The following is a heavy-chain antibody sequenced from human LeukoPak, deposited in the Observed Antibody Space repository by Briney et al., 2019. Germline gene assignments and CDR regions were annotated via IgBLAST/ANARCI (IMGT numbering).Heavy chain of an antibody. CDR3: ARDARLYYYDSSGYYPDY. CDR1: GFTFSSYS. D-gene: IGHD3-22*01. Sequence: PGGSLRLSCAASGFTFSSYSMNWVRQAPGKGLEWVSSISSSSSSYIYYADSVKGRFTISRDNAKNSLYLQMNSLRAEDTAVYYCARDARLYYYDSSGYYPDYWGQGTLVTVSS. J-gene: IGHJ4*02. V-gene: IGHV3-21*01. CDR2: ISSSSSSYI.